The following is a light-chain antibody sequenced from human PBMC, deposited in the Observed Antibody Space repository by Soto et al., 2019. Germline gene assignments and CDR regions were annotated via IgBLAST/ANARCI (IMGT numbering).Light chain of an antibody. J-gene: IGKJ5*01. CDR1: QSISSY. V-gene: IGKV1-39*01. CDR3: QQSYSTPLVT. CDR2: AAS. Sequence: SQMTQSPSSLSASVGDRVTITCPASQSISSYLNWYQQKPGKAPKLLIYAASSLQSGVPSRFSGSGSGTDFTLTISSLQPEDFATYYCQQSYSTPLVTFGQGTRLQI.